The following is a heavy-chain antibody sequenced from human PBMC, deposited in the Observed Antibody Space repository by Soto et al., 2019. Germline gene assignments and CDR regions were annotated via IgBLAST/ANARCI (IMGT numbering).Heavy chain of an antibody. CDR1: GFIFSNYV. CDR2: MSYDGTTK. Sequence: QVQLVESGGGVVQPGRSLRLSCAASGFIFSNYVMYWVRQAPGKGLEWVAFMSYDGTTKSYADSVKGRFTISRDNSQNAQYLQMNSLRHDDTGVYYCAREVLWYRYFDYWGQGTLVTVSS. J-gene: IGHJ4*02. CDR3: AREVLWYRYFDY. D-gene: IGHD3-10*01. V-gene: IGHV3-30-3*01.